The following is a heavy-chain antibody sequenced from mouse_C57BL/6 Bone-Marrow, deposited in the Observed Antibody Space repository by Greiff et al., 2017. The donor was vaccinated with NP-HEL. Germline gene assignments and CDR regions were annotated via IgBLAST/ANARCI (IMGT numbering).Heavy chain of an antibody. Sequence: VQLQQSGPELVKPGASVKISCKASGYTFTDYYMNWVKQSHGKSLEWIGDINPNNGGTSYNQKFKGKATLTVDKSSSTAYMELRSLTSEDSAVYYCAREGSSGLYYYAMDYWGKGTSVTVSS. CDR2: INPNNGGT. CDR1: GYTFTDYY. V-gene: IGHV1-26*01. D-gene: IGHD3-2*02. CDR3: AREGSSGLYYYAMDY. J-gene: IGHJ4*01.